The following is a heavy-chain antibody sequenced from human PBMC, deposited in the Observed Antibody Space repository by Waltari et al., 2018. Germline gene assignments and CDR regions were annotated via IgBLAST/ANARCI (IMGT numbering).Heavy chain of an antibody. Sequence: EVQLVESGGGLVQPGGSLRLSCEVSGFTFSNYWMHGVRQVPGKGLVWVSRIKHDGTGTIYADSVQGRFTISRDNGKNTLYLQMNSLRGEDTAVYFCGRGYNDRRLDYWGQGTLVTVSS. CDR2: IKHDGTGT. J-gene: IGHJ4*02. CDR3: GRGYNDRRLDY. V-gene: IGHV3-74*01. D-gene: IGHD3-22*01. CDR1: GFTFSNYW.